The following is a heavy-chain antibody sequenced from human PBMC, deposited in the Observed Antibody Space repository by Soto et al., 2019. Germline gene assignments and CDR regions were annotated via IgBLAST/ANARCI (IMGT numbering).Heavy chain of an antibody. V-gene: IGHV1-69*06. CDR3: ARARTIFGVALDY. Sequence: ASVKVSCKASGGTFSSYAISWVRQAPGQGLEWMGGIIPIFGTANYAQKFQGRVTITADKSTSTAYMELSSLRSEDTAVYYCARARTIFGVALDYWGQGTLVTVYS. CDR1: GGTFSSYA. J-gene: IGHJ4*02. CDR2: IIPIFGTA. D-gene: IGHD3-3*01.